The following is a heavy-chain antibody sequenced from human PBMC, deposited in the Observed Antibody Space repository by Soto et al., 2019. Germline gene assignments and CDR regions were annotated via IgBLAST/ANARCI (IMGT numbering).Heavy chain of an antibody. CDR1: GASITNFY. J-gene: IGHJ4*02. CDR2: IYTRGST. Sequence: SETLSLTCPVSGASITNFYWSWIRQSARKGLEWIGRIYTRGSTDYNPSLKSRVTMSIDTSKNQLSLTLSSVTAADTAVYYCAKGGAYYFGSWGQGILVTVSS. CDR3: AKGGAYYFGS. D-gene: IGHD3-16*01. V-gene: IGHV4-4*07.